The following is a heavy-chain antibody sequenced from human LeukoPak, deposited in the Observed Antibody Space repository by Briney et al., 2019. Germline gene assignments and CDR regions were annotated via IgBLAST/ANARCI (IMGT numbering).Heavy chain of an antibody. V-gene: IGHV4-59*01. CDR2: IYYSGST. J-gene: IGHJ4*02. D-gene: IGHD3-3*01. Sequence: TSETLSLTCTVSGGSISSYDWSWIRQPPGKGLEWIGYIYYSGSTNYNPSLKSRVTISVDTSKNQFSLKLSSVTAADTAVYYCARLERVLGYFDYWGQGTLVTVSS. CDR1: GGSISSYD. CDR3: ARLERVLGYFDY.